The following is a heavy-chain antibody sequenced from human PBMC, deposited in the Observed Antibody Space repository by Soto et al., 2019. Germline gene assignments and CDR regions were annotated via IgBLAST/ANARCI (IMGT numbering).Heavy chain of an antibody. J-gene: IGHJ4*02. CDR3: AKGGPQWLVTSDFTY. CDR1: GFTFSDYA. V-gene: IGHV3-30*18. D-gene: IGHD6-19*01. CDR2: VSHDGRNT. Sequence: VQLVESGGGVVQPGRSLRLSCAASGFTFSDYAMHWVRQAPGKGLEWVAVVSHDGRNTHYADSVKGRFTISRDSSKKTVSLEMTTLRAEATALYYCAKGGPQWLVTSDFTYWGQGALVTVSS.